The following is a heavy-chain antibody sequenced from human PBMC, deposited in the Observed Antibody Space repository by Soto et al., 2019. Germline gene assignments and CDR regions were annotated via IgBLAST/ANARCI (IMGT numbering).Heavy chain of an antibody. J-gene: IGHJ6*02. CDR1: GYTFTSYD. Sequence: QVQLVQSGAEVKKPGASVKVSCKASGYTFTSYDINWVRQATGQGLEWMGWMNPNSGNTGYAQKFQGRVNMIRNTSIGTAYMELSSLRSEDTAVYYCARGAYSSSRYYYYYGMDVWGQGTTVTVSS. D-gene: IGHD6-6*01. V-gene: IGHV1-8*01. CDR3: ARGAYSSSRYYYYYGMDV. CDR2: MNPNSGNT.